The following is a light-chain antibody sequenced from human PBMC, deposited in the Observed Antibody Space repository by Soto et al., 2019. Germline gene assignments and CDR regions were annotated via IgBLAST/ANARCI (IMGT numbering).Light chain of an antibody. V-gene: IGLV2-14*01. J-gene: IGLJ2*01. CDR3: SSYSSSSYVV. CDR1: SSDVGGYNY. CDR2: DVS. Sequence: QSVLTQPASVSGSPGQSITISCTGTSSDVGGYNYVSWYQQHPGKAPKLMIYDVSNRPSGVSNRFSGSKSGNKAFLTISGLQAEDGGYYYCSSYSSSSYVVVGGGTKVTVL.